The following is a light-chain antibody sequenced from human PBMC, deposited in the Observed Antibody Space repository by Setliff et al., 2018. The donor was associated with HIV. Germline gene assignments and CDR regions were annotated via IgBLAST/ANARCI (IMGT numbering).Light chain of an antibody. V-gene: IGLV2-14*01. CDR1: SSDVGGYNY. Sequence: QSVLTQPASVSGSPGQSITISCTGTSSDVGGYNYVSWYQQHPGKAPKLMIYEVSNRPSGVSYRFSGSKSGNTASLTISGLQAEDEADYYCSSYTNSTTVYAFGTGTKVTVL. CDR3: SSYTNSTTVYA. CDR2: EVS. J-gene: IGLJ1*01.